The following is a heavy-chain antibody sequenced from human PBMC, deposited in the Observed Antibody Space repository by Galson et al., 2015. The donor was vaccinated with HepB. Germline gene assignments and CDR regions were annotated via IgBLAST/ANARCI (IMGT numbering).Heavy chain of an antibody. J-gene: IGHJ4*02. Sequence: QSGAEVKEPGESLKISCKGSGYSFSSFWIAWVRQMPGKGLEWMGIIYPDDSDTRYSPSFQGQVTISVDKSINTAYLQWSSLKASDSAIYYCARVRVGATEPFDYWGQGTLVTVSS. D-gene: IGHD1-26*01. CDR3: ARVRVGATEPFDY. CDR2: IYPDDSDT. CDR1: GYSFSSFW. V-gene: IGHV5-51*01.